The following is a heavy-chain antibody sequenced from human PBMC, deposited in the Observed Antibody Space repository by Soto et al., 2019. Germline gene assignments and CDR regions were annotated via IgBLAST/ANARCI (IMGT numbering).Heavy chain of an antibody. J-gene: IGHJ4*02. CDR2: ISYEGDIA. V-gene: IGHV3-30*18. CDR3: AKMKQGVTTRFRADFDY. CDR1: GFTFRTHG. D-gene: IGHD4-17*01. Sequence: PGGSLRLSCAASGFTFRTHGMHWVRQAPGKGLEWVALISYEGDIAYYADSVKGRFTVSRDNSKDTMSLQMNSLRVEDTAVYYCAKMKQGVTTRFRADFDYWGQGTLVTVSS.